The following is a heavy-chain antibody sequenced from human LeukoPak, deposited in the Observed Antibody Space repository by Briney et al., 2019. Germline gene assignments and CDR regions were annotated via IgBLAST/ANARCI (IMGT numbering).Heavy chain of an antibody. V-gene: IGHV3-NL1*01. D-gene: IGHD4-23*01. CDR1: GFTFSSYW. CDR3: AKDRLRWFPSWDLDS. CDR2: IIGSGSTT. J-gene: IGHJ4*02. Sequence: GGSLRLSCAASGFTFSSYWMHWVRQAPGKGLEWVSGIIGSGSTTYYADSVRGRFTISRDKSKNTLYLQMDSLRADDTAMYYCAKDRLRWFPSWDLDSWGQGTLVIVSS.